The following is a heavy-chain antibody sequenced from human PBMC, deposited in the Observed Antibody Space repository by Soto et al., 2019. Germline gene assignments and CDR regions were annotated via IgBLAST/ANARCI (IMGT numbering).Heavy chain of an antibody. V-gene: IGHV3-30-3*01. D-gene: IGHD6-13*01. CDR2: ISYDGSNK. J-gene: IGHJ4*02. CDR3: ARGRSRWAYDY. Sequence: PGGSLRLSCAASGFTFSSYAMHWVRQAPGKGLEWVAVISYDGSNKYYADSVKGRFTISRDNSKNTLYLQMNSLRAEDTAVYYCARGRSRWAYDYWGQGTLVTVSS. CDR1: GFTFSSYA.